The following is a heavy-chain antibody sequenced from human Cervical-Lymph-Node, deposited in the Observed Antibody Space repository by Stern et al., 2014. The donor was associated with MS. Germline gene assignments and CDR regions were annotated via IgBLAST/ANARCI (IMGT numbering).Heavy chain of an antibody. CDR1: GGTFSTYA. D-gene: IGHD3-22*01. V-gene: IGHV1-69*01. Sequence: QVQLVQSGAEVKQPGSSVKVSCKASGGTFSTYAVYWVRQAPGQGLEWLGGIIPSFRTANYAQIFQGRVTVTADESTSTVYMELSSLRFEDTAVYYCGREFYDSSGYYFDYWGQGTLVTVSS. CDR2: IIPSFRTA. J-gene: IGHJ4*02. CDR3: GREFYDSSGYYFDY.